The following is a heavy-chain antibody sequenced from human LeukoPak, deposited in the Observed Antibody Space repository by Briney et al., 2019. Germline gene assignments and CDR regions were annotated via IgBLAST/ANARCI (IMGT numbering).Heavy chain of an antibody. CDR3: ARPLYDSSGPPGTYYYYMDV. D-gene: IGHD3-22*01. Sequence: GESLKISCKGSGYSFTSYRIGWVRQMPGKGLEWMGIIYPGDSDTRYSPSFQGQVTISADKSISTAYLQWSSLKASDTAMYYCARPLYDSSGPPGTYYYYMDVWGKGTTVTVSS. J-gene: IGHJ6*03. CDR2: IYPGDSDT. V-gene: IGHV5-51*01. CDR1: GYSFTSYR.